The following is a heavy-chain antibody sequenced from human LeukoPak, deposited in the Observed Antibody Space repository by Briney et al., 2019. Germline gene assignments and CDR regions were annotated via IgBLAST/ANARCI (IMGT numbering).Heavy chain of an antibody. J-gene: IGHJ4*02. V-gene: IGHV3-7*01. CDR3: ARVGRDERYYYDSSGVTPMYYFDY. CDR2: IKQDGSEK. CDR1: GFTFSSYW. Sequence: PGGPLRLSCAASGFTFSSYWMSWVRQAPGKGLEWVANIKQDGSEKYYVDSVKGRFTISRDNAKNSLYLQMNSLRAEDTAVYYCARVGRDERYYYDSSGVTPMYYFDYWGQGTLVTVSS. D-gene: IGHD3-22*01.